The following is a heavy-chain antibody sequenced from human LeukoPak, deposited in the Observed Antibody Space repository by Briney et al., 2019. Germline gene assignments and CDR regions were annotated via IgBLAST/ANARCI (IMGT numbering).Heavy chain of an antibody. CDR1: GGTFSSYA. Sequence: ASVKVSCKASGGTFSSYAISWVRQAPGQGLEWMGRIIPILGIANYAQKFQGRVTITADKSTSTAYMELSSPRSEDTAVYYCARSYDSSGYYFARSGYFDYWGQGTLVTVSS. CDR2: IIPILGIA. J-gene: IGHJ4*02. CDR3: ARSYDSSGYYFARSGYFDY. D-gene: IGHD3-22*01. V-gene: IGHV1-69*04.